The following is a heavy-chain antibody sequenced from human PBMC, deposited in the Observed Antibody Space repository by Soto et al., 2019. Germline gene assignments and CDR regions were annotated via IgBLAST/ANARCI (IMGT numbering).Heavy chain of an antibody. J-gene: IGHJ4*02. Sequence: QVQLVETGGGVVQPGRSLRLSCAASGFTFSSYAMHWVRQAPGKGLEWVAVISYDGNNGYSADSVKGRFTISRDNSKNTLYLQMSSLRGEDTAVYYCARPREYSYGPSDLDCWGQGTLVTVSS. CDR3: ARPREYSYGPSDLDC. V-gene: IGHV3-30-3*01. CDR2: ISYDGNNG. CDR1: GFTFSSYA. D-gene: IGHD5-18*01.